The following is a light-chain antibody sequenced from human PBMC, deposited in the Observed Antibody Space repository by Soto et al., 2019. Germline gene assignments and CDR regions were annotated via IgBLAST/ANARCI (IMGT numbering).Light chain of an antibody. CDR3: QTWGTGILV. Sequence: QSVLTRSPSASASLGASVKLTCTLSSRHSSYAIAWRQQQPEKGPRYLMKLNSDGRHTKGDGIPDRFSGSSSGTERYLTISSLQSEDEADYYCQTWGTGILVFGGGTQLTVL. V-gene: IGLV4-69*01. CDR2: LNSDGRH. CDR1: SRHSSYA. J-gene: IGLJ2*01.